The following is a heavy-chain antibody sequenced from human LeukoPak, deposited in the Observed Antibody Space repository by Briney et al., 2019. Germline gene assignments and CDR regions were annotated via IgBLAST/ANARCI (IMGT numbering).Heavy chain of an antibody. D-gene: IGHD2-8*01. CDR3: ARGKHGLISPFFDN. CDR2: ISFDGRNK. Sequence: GGSLRLSCAASGFSFTTYAMHWLRQIPGKGLEWVAVISFDGRNKYYEDSVNGRFTVSRDNSKNTLYLQMNSLPGDDTGVYYCARGKHGLISPFFDNWGPGILVTVSS. CDR1: GFSFTTYA. J-gene: IGHJ4*02. V-gene: IGHV3-30*04.